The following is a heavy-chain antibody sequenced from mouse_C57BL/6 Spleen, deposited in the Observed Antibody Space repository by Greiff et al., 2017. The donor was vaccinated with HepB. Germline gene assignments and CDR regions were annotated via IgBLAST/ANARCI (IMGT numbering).Heavy chain of an antibody. Sequence: QVQLQQPGAELVMPGASVKLSCKASGYTLTSYWMHWVKQRPGQGLEWIGEIDPSDSYTNYNQKFKGKSTLTVDKSSSTAYMQLSSLTSEDSAVYYCARNYDYPLYAMDYWGQGTSVTVSS. CDR3: ARNYDYPLYAMDY. CDR2: IDPSDSYT. D-gene: IGHD2-4*01. CDR1: GYTLTSYW. V-gene: IGHV1-69*01. J-gene: IGHJ4*01.